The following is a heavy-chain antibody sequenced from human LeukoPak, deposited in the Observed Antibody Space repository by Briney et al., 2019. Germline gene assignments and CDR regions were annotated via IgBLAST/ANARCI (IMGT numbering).Heavy chain of an antibody. Sequence: SETLSLTCTVSGGSISSYYWSWIRQPPGKGLEWIGYIYTSGSTNYNPSLKSRVTISVDTSKSQFSLKLSPVTAADTAVYYCAREASGSYCIDHWGQGTLVTVSS. V-gene: IGHV4-4*09. J-gene: IGHJ4*02. CDR1: GGSISSYY. D-gene: IGHD1-26*01. CDR3: AREASGSYCIDH. CDR2: IYTSGST.